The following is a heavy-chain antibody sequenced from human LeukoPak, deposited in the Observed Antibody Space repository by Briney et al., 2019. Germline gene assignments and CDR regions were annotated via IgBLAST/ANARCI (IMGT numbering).Heavy chain of an antibody. J-gene: IGHJ4*02. CDR3: AKDGGGGYSSTYFFDN. D-gene: IGHD3-22*01. Sequence: GGSLRLSCAASGFTFDDYAMHWVRQAPGKGLLWVSLISGDGGWTYYADSLKGRFTISRDNSKNSLYLQMHSLTTEDTALYYCAKDGGGGYSSTYFFDNWGQGTLVTVSS. V-gene: IGHV3-43*02. CDR2: ISGDGGWT. CDR1: GFTFDDYA.